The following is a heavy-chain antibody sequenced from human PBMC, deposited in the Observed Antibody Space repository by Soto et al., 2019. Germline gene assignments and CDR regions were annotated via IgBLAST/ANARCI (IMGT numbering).Heavy chain of an antibody. Sequence: GGSLRLSSAASGFTFDDYAMHWVRQAPGKGLEWVSGISWNSGSIGYADSVKGRFTISRDNAKNSLYLQMNSLRAEDTALYYCAKDMGRGYSGYDHYYYYYGMDVWGQGTTVTV. D-gene: IGHD5-12*01. CDR2: ISWNSGSI. CDR3: AKDMGRGYSGYDHYYYYYGMDV. J-gene: IGHJ6*02. V-gene: IGHV3-9*01. CDR1: GFTFDDYA.